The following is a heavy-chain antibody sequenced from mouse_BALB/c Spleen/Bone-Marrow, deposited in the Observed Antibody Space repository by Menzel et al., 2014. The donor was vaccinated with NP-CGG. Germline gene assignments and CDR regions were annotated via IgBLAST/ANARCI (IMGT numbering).Heavy chain of an antibody. D-gene: IGHD2-2*01. CDR2: INPYNDGT. CDR3: ARSPYGYDWYFDV. V-gene: IGHV1-14*01. CDR1: GYTFTSYV. J-gene: IGHJ1*01. Sequence: EVKLQESGPELVKPGASVKMSCKASGYTFTSYVMHWVKQKPGQGLEWIGNINPYNDGTKYNEKFKGKATLTSDKSSSTAYMELSSLTSEDSAVYYCARSPYGYDWYFDVWGAGTTVTVSS.